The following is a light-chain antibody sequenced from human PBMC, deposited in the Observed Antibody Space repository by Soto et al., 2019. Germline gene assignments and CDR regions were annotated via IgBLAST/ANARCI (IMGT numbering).Light chain of an antibody. CDR1: SSDVGGYNY. Sequence: QSALTQPPSASGSPGQSVTISCTGTSSDVGGYNYVSWYRQHPGKAPKLMIYEVSKRPSGVPDRFSGSKSGNTASLTVSGLQAEDEADYYCTSYGGRDNLVFGVGTKGTVL. J-gene: IGLJ3*02. V-gene: IGLV2-8*01. CDR3: TSYGGRDNLV. CDR2: EVS.